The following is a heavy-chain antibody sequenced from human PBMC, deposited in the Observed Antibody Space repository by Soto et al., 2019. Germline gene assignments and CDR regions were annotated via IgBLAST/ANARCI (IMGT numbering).Heavy chain of an antibody. V-gene: IGHV1-8*01. CDR2: MNPNSGNT. D-gene: IGHD2-2*01. CDR3: ARGGRKVPAARGRTFDI. J-gene: IGHJ3*02. CDR1: VYTFTSYD. Sequence: ASVKVSCKASVYTFTSYDINWVRQATGQGLEWMGWMNPNSGNTGYAQKFQGRVTMTRNTSISTAYMELSSLRSEDTAVYYCARGGRKVPAARGRTFDIWGQGTMVTVSS.